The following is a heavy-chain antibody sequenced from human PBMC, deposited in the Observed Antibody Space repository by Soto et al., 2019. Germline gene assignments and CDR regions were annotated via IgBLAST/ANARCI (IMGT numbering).Heavy chain of an antibody. CDR1: GFSLSTSGMC. CDR3: ARILSNCSSTSCYVTFDY. J-gene: IGHJ4*02. D-gene: IGHD2-2*01. CDR2: IDWDDDK. Sequence: SGPTLVNPTQTLTMTCTFCGFSLSTSGMCVSWIRQTPGKALEWLARIDWDDDKYYSTSLKTRLTISKDTSKNQVVLAMTNMDPVDTATYYCARILSNCSSTSCYVTFDYWGQGTLVTVSS. V-gene: IGHV2-70*11.